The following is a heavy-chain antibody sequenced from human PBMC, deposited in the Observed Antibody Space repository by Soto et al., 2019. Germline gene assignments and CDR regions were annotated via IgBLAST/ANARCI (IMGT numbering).Heavy chain of an antibody. J-gene: IGHJ4*02. CDR1: GGSVSSGSYY. V-gene: IGHV4-61*01. D-gene: IGHD3-10*01. Sequence: SETLSLTCTVSGGSVSSGSYYWSWIRQPPGKGLEWIGYIFYSGSTNYNPSLKSRVTISVDTSKNQFSLKLISVTAADTAVYYCAGFGEYIDYWGQGTLVTVSS. CDR3: AGFGEYIDY. CDR2: IFYSGST.